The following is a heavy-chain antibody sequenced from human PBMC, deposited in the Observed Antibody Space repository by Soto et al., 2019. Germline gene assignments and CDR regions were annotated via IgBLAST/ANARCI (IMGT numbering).Heavy chain of an antibody. D-gene: IGHD3-16*01. J-gene: IGHJ5*02. Sequence: ASVKVSCKVSRYTFTKYFTQWVRQGPGQGLEWMGWMNPGSGDTGYAQKFQGRVTMTRDISIATAYMELSSLRSDDTAIYYCARMATFGSLNWFDPWGQGTLVTVSS. CDR2: MNPGSGDT. CDR3: ARMATFGSLNWFDP. V-gene: IGHV1-8*01. CDR1: RYTFTKYF.